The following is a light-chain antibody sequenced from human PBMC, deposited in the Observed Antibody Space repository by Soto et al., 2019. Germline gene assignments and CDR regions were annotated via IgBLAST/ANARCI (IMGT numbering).Light chain of an antibody. CDR3: SSYTTSGTWV. CDR1: SSDVGGYNY. Sequence: QSVLTQPASVSGSPGQSITISCTGTSSDVGGYNYVSWYQQHPGKAPKLIIYEVSNRPSGVSNRFSGSKSGNTASLTISGLQAEDEADYYCSSYTTSGTWVFGGGTKLTVL. CDR2: EVS. J-gene: IGLJ3*02. V-gene: IGLV2-14*01.